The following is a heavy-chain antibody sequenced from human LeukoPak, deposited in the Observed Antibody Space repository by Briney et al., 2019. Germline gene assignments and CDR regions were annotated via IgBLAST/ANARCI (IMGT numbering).Heavy chain of an antibody. CDR3: ARREAKTPNYFDY. CDR2: IYYSGNT. J-gene: IGHJ4*02. CDR1: GDSISGYY. V-gene: IGHV4-59*08. Sequence: KPSETLSLTCTVSGDSISGYYWTWIRQPPGKGLEWIGYIYYSGNTNYNPSLKSRVTISLDTSKNQFSLKLTSVTAADTAMYYCARREAKTPNYFDYWGQGALVTVSS.